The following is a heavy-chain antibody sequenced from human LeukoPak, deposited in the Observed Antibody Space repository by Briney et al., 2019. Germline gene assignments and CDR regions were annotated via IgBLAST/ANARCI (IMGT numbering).Heavy chain of an antibody. Sequence: GGSLRLSCAASGFALSSYEMNWVRPAPGKGLEWVSFISANGATIYYAESVRGRFTISRDTAKNSLYLQMSSLRVEDTAVYYCAREDVGRSPVYWGQGTLVAVSS. D-gene: IGHD1-26*01. J-gene: IGHJ4*02. CDR3: AREDVGRSPVY. V-gene: IGHV3-48*03. CDR1: GFALSSYE. CDR2: ISANGATI.